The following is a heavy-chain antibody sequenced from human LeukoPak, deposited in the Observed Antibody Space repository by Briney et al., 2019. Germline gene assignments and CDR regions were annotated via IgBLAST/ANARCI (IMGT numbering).Heavy chain of an antibody. Sequence: GGSLRLSCAASGFTFDDYAMHWVRQAPGKGLEWVSYISSSGSIIHYADFVKGRFTISRDNAKNSLYLQMNSLRAEDTAVYYCARESRGLGDNFDYWGQGTLVTVSS. CDR1: GFTFDDYA. D-gene: IGHD4-17*01. V-gene: IGHV3-48*03. CDR3: ARESRGLGDNFDY. CDR2: ISSSGSII. J-gene: IGHJ4*02.